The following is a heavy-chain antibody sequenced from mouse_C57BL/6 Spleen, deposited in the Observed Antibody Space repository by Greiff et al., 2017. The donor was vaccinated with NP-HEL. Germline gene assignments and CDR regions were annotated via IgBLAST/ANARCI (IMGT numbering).Heavy chain of an antibody. J-gene: IGHJ1*03. CDR2: IRNKANNHAT. CDR1: GFTFSDAW. D-gene: IGHD1-1*01. V-gene: IGHV6-6*01. Sequence: EVQLVESGGGLVQPGGSMKLSCAASGFTFSDAWMDWVRQSPEKGLEWVAEIRNKANNHATYYAESVKGRFTISRDDSKSSVYLQMNSLRAEDTGIYYCTRAFYYGSSYWYFDVWGTGTTVTVSS. CDR3: TRAFYYGSSYWYFDV.